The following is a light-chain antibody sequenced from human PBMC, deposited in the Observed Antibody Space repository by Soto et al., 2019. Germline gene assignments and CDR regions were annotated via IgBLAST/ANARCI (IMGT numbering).Light chain of an antibody. CDR1: QSISSY. Sequence: DIQMTQSPSSLSASVGDRVTITCRASQSISSYLNWYQQKPGKAPKLLIYAASSLQSGVPSRFSGSGSGTDFTLTISRLEPEDFAVYSCQQYGSSPMYSFGQGTKLEIK. CDR2: AAS. V-gene: IGKV1-39*01. CDR3: QQYGSSPMYS. J-gene: IGKJ2*01.